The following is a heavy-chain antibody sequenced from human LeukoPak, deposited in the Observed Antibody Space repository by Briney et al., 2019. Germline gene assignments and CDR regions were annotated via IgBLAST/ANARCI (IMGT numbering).Heavy chain of an antibody. CDR1: GFTFSTNG. CDR3: ARMAEAYYYDSSGAADSDY. CDR2: IRDSGGNT. D-gene: IGHD3-22*01. Sequence: GGSLRLSCAASGFTFSTNGMSWVRQAPGKGLEWVSGIRDSGGNTYYADSVKGRFTIPRDSSKNTLYLQMNSLGAADTAVYYCARMAEAYYYDSSGAADSDYWGQGTLVTVSS. V-gene: IGHV3-23*01. J-gene: IGHJ4*02.